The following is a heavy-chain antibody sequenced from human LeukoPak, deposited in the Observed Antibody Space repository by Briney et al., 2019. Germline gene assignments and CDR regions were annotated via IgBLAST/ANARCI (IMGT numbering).Heavy chain of an antibody. CDR1: GFTFSSYA. CDR3: AKHGAAAGSYNWFDP. V-gene: IGHV3-23*01. Sequence: GGSLRLSCAASGFTFSSYAMSWVRQAPGKGLEWVSAISGSGGSTYYADSVKGRFTISRDNSKNTLYLQMNSLRAEDTAVYYCAKHGAAAGSYNWFDPWGQGTLVTVSS. D-gene: IGHD6-13*01. CDR2: ISGSGGST. J-gene: IGHJ5*02.